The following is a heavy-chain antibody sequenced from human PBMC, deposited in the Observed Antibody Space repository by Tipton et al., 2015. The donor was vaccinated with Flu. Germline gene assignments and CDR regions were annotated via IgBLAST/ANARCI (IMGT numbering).Heavy chain of an antibody. Sequence: TLSLTCAVSGDSIRSSDYYWAWIRQPPGKGLEWIGNIFHSGNTNHNPSLKSPVTISVDTSKNQFSLKLTSVTAADTAVYYCARRDYSNYVSDPKNWFDPWGQGTLVIVSS. V-gene: IGHV4-38-2*01. D-gene: IGHD4-11*01. CDR1: GDSIRSSDYY. CDR3: ARRDYSNYVSDPKNWFDP. J-gene: IGHJ5*02. CDR2: IFHSGNT.